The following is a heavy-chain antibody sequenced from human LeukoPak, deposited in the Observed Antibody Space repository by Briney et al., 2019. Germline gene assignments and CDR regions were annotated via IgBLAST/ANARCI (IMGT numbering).Heavy chain of an antibody. CDR1: GGSISSYY. D-gene: IGHD5-18*01. V-gene: IGHV4-59*01. CDR3: ARATGYSYGHDY. CDR2: IYYSGSP. J-gene: IGHJ4*02. Sequence: SETLSLTCTVSGGSISSYYWSWIPQPPGKGLEWIGYIYYSGSPNYNPSLKSRVTISVDTSKNQFSLKLSSVTAADTAVYYCARATGYSYGHDYWGQGTLVTVSS.